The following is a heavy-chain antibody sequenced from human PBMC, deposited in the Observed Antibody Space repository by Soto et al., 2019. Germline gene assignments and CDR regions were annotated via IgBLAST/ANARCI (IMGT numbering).Heavy chain of an antibody. J-gene: IGHJ4*02. CDR2: IKQDGSEK. CDR1: GFMFNTYW. V-gene: IGHV3-7*03. D-gene: IGHD6-13*01. CDR3: AKNGLIYGSSWLDH. Sequence: PGGSLRNSCSASGFMFNTYWMTRVRQAPGKGLEWVANIKQDGSEKYYVDSVKGRFSVSRDNAENSLHLQISSLRVDDTAVYYCAKNGLIYGSSWLDHWGQGA.